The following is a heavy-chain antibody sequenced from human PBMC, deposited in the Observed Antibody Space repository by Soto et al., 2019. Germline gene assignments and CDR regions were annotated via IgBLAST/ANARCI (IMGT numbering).Heavy chain of an antibody. Sequence: EVQLTESGGGLVKPGGSLRLSCEGSGFNFRNFNMIWVRQAPGKGLEWVSSVSGSSSYIYYADSVKGRFTVSRENANNLVFLQMNGLRPEDTAMYYCARDLRGHYGPWGQGTMVTVSS. D-gene: IGHD4-17*01. V-gene: IGHV3-21*06. J-gene: IGHJ3*01. CDR2: VSGSSSYI. CDR1: GFNFRNFN. CDR3: ARDLRGHYGP.